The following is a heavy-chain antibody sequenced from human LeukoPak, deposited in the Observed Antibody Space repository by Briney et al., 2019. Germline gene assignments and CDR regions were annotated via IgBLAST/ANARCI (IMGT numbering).Heavy chain of an antibody. CDR3: ARGRVEWLFGRWTNGIFDY. D-gene: IGHD3-3*01. Sequence: PSETLSPTCAVYGGSFSGYYWSWIRQPPGKGLEWIGEINHSGSTNYNPSLKSRVTISVDTSKNQFSLKLSSVTAADTAVYYCARGRVEWLFGRWTNGIFDYWGQGTLVTVSS. V-gene: IGHV4-34*01. CDR1: GGSFSGYY. CDR2: INHSGST. J-gene: IGHJ4*02.